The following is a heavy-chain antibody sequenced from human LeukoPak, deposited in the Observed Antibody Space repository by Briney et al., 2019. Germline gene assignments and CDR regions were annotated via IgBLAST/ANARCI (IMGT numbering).Heavy chain of an antibody. CDR2: ADHTGST. D-gene: IGHD1-1*01. CDR1: DDSITMYY. Sequence: SETLSLTCSVSDDSITMYYWTWIRQPPGKGLEWIGYADHTGSTNFNPSLNGRVSISRDTTNNLFSLRLRSVTAADTAVYFCARGRVSSSTWYSTYYYYFYMDVWGKGTTVTVSS. J-gene: IGHJ6*03. CDR3: ARGRVSSSTWYSTYYYYFYMDV. V-gene: IGHV4-59*01.